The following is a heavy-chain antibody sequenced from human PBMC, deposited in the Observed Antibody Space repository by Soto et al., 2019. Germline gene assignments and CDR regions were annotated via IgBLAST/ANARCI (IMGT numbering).Heavy chain of an antibody. CDR1: GFDFGSYG. Sequence: QVQLVESGGGVVQPGGSLRLSCVASGFDFGSYGMQWVRRAPGKGLEWMAVIWYDGSTAYYADSVKGRFTISRDNSKNTLFLPLNSRPAEDTAVDCCARAGVRGFFVPVFYGLDVWGNGTTVTVSS. V-gene: IGHV3-33*01. D-gene: IGHD3-10*01. CDR3: ARAGVRGFFVPVFYGLDV. J-gene: IGHJ6*04. CDR2: IWYDGSTA.